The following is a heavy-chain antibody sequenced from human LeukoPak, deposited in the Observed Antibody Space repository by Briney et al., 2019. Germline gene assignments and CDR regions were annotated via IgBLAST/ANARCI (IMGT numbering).Heavy chain of an antibody. CDR1: GFSFSNYN. D-gene: IGHD3-22*01. CDR3: ARARLSDNSGHSGIHS. J-gene: IGHJ5*02. CDR2: ISSSSTYI. Sequence: GGSLRLSCTASGFSFSNYNMNWVRQAPGKGLEWVSSISSSSTYIYYADSLKGRFTISRDNAKNSLFLQMNSLRAEDTAVYYCARARLSDNSGHSGIHSWGQGTLVTVSS. V-gene: IGHV3-21*01.